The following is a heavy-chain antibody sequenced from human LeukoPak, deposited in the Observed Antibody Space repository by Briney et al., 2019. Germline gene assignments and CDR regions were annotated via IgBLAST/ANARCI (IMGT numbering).Heavy chain of an antibody. V-gene: IGHV3-49*03. J-gene: IGHJ4*02. Sequence: GGSLRLSCTASGFTFGDYAMSWFRQAPGKGLEWVGFIRSKAYGGTTEYAASVKGRFTISRDDSKSIAYLQMNSLKTEDTAVYYCTRDRAYSSGWYGYYFDYWGQGTLVTVS. CDR1: GFTFGDYA. CDR2: IRSKAYGGTT. CDR3: TRDRAYSSGWYGYYFDY. D-gene: IGHD6-19*01.